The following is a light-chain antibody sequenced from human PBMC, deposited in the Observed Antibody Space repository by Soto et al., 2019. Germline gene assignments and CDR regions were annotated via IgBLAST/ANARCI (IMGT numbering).Light chain of an antibody. CDR2: GAS. Sequence: MVETQSPATLRLSTGESATLSCRASQSVSTYLAWYQQKPGQAPRLLIYGASTRATGIPARFSGSGSGTEFTLAIRCLQSEDFAVYYCQQYNNWPQTVGQGTKVDIK. J-gene: IGKJ1*01. CDR1: QSVSTY. CDR3: QQYNNWPQT. V-gene: IGKV3-15*01.